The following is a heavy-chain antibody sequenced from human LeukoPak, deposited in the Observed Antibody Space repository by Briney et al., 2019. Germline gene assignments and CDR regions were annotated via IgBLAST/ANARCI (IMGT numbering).Heavy chain of an antibody. Sequence: ASVKVSCKASGYTFTSYAMHWVRQAPGQRLEWLGWINAGNGNTKYSQEFQGRVTITRDTSASTAYMELSSLRSEDMAVYYCARDANGDYRDWFDPWGQGTLVTVSS. J-gene: IGHJ5*02. V-gene: IGHV1-3*03. CDR2: INAGNGNT. CDR1: GYTFTSYA. CDR3: ARDANGDYRDWFDP. D-gene: IGHD4-17*01.